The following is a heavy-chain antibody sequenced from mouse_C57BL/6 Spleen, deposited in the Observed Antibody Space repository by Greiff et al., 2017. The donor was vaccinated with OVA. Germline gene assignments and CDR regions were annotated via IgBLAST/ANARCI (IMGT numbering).Heavy chain of an antibody. CDR3: ARYDYDSRYAMDY. D-gene: IGHD2-4*01. J-gene: IGHJ4*01. CDR1: GFTFSDYY. CDR2: INYDGSST. V-gene: IGHV5-16*01. Sequence: EVQRVESEGGLVQPGSSMKLSCTASGFTFSDYYMAWVRQVPEKGLEWVANINYDGSSTYYLDSLKSRFIISRDNAKNILYLQMSSLKSEDTATYYCARYDYDSRYAMDYWGQGTSVTVSS.